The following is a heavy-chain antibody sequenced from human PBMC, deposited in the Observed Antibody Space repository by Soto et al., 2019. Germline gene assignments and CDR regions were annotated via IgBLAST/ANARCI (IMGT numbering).Heavy chain of an antibody. Sequence: PGGSLRLSCAASGFTFSRYAMHWVRQAPGKGLEWVAVISYDGSNKYYADSVKGRFTISRDNSKTALYLQMNSLRAEDTAVYYCARKADYYYGMDVWGQGTTVTVSS. CDR2: ISYDGSNK. V-gene: IGHV3-30-3*01. J-gene: IGHJ6*02. CDR3: ARKADYYYGMDV. CDR1: GFTFSRYA.